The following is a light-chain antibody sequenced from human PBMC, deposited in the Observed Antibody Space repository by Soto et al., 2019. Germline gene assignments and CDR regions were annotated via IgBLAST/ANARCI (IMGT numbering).Light chain of an antibody. CDR3: CSYTTSTTYV. J-gene: IGLJ1*01. Sequence: QSALTQPASVSGSPGQSITISCTGTSSDVGGYDYVSWYQQHPGRAPKLIIYGVNNRPSGVSNRFSASKSADTASLTISGLQAEDEANYYCCSYTTSTTYVFGTGTKLTVL. CDR1: SSDVGGYDY. CDR2: GVN. V-gene: IGLV2-14*03.